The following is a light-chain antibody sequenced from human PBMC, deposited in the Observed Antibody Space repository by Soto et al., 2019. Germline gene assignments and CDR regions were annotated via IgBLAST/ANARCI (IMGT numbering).Light chain of an antibody. Sequence: DIQMTQSPSSLSASVGDRITITCRASQIISSYLNWYQQKPGKAPQLLIYAASSLESGVPSRFRGSGSGTDFTLTISSLQPEDFATFYCQQSSSFPHTFGPGTKVDIK. CDR3: QQSSSFPHT. V-gene: IGKV1-39*01. J-gene: IGKJ3*01. CDR1: QIISSY. CDR2: AAS.